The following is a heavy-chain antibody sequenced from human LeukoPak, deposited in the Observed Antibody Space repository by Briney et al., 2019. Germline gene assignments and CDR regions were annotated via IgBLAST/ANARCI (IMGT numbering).Heavy chain of an antibody. CDR2: IYYSGNT. Sequence: SETLSLTCTVSGASISSYYGNWIRQPPGKGLEWGGYIYYSGNTNYNPSRKSRVTMSVDTSKNQFSLKVPSVTAAATAVYYCARFRHFVSDISGQGTMVTVSS. V-gene: IGHV4-59*12. J-gene: IGHJ3*02. CDR3: ARFRHFVSDI. CDR1: GASISSYY. D-gene: IGHD3-16*01.